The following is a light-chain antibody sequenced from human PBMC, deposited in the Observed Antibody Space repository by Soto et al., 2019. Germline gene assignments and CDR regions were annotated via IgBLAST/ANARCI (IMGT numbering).Light chain of an antibody. CDR3: SSYTSSSTRV. Sequence: QSVLTQPPPLSASPGQSRTISCTGTSSDVGGYNYVSWYQQHPGKVPKLMIYDVSNRPSGVSYRFSGSKSGNTASLTISGLQADDEADYYCSSYTSSSTRVFGTGTKVTVL. CDR1: SSDVGGYNY. V-gene: IGLV2-14*03. J-gene: IGLJ1*01. CDR2: DVS.